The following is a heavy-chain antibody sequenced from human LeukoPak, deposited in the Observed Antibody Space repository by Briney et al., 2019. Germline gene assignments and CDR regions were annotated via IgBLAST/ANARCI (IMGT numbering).Heavy chain of an antibody. J-gene: IGHJ4*02. D-gene: IGHD4-23*01. CDR3: ATVMTTVATQGDY. Sequence: GGSLRLSCAASGFTFSSYSMNWVRQAPGKGLEWVSSISSSSSYIYYADSVKGRFTISRDNAKNSLYLQMNSLRAEDTAVYYCATVMTTVATQGDYWGQGTLVAVSS. CDR1: GFTFSSYS. V-gene: IGHV3-21*01. CDR2: ISSSSSYI.